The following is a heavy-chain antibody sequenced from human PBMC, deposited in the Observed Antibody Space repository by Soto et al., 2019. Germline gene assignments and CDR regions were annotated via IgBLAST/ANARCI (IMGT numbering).Heavy chain of an antibody. Sequence: SGPTLVNPTQTLTLTCTFSGFSLSTSGVGVGWIRQPPGKALEWLALIYWDDDKRYSPSLKSRLTITKDTSKNQVVLTMTNMDPVDTATYYCAHSFYHYDSSGYFSDKFDPWGQGSLVTVSS. V-gene: IGHV2-5*02. J-gene: IGHJ5*02. CDR2: IYWDDDK. CDR3: AHSFYHYDSSGYFSDKFDP. D-gene: IGHD3-22*01. CDR1: GFSLSTSGVG.